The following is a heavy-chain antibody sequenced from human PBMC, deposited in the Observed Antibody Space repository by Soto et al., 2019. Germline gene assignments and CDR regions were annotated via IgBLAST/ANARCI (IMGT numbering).Heavy chain of an antibody. CDR1: GGTFSSYA. CDR3: ARRGYSYDHYYYYGMDV. CDR2: IIPIFGTA. Sequence: QVQLVQSGAEVKKPGSSVKVSCKASGGTFSSYAISWVRQAPGQGLEWMGGIIPIFGTANYAQKFQGRVTITADESTRTAYMELSSLRSEDTAVYYCARRGYSYDHYYYYGMDVWGQGTTVTVSS. V-gene: IGHV1-69*01. D-gene: IGHD5-18*01. J-gene: IGHJ6*02.